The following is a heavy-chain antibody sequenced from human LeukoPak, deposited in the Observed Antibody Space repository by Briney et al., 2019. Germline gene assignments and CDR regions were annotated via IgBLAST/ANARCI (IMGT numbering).Heavy chain of an antibody. CDR2: IWHDGSHK. CDR3: ARETFGSGSYPDF. V-gene: IGHV3-33*01. D-gene: IGHD3-10*01. J-gene: IGHJ4*02. Sequence: PGRSLRLSCAAPGFAFNTYAMHWVRQAPGQGLEWVALIWHDGSHKFYSNSVRGQFTISRDNSKNTVSLQMNNLRPEDTAVYYCARETFGSGSYPDFWGQGTLVTVSS. CDR1: GFAFNTYA.